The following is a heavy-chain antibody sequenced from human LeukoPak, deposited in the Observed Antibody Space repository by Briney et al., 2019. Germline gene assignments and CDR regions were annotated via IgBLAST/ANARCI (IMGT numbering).Heavy chain of an antibody. CDR1: GFPFSSYW. CDR2: IKQDGSEK. V-gene: IGHV3-7*01. J-gene: IGHJ4*02. Sequence: GGSLRLSCAASGFPFSSYWLSWFRQSPGKGLEWVAHIKQDGSEKYYVDSVKGRFTISRDNARNSQYLQMNSLRAGDTAVYYCASGGGWVFNNWGQGTLVTVSS. D-gene: IGHD6-19*01. CDR3: ASGGGWVFNN.